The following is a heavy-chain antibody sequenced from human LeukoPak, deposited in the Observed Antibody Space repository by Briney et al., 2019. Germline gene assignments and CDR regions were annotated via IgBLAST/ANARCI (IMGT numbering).Heavy chain of an antibody. CDR3: VKRVGSNSGPFDS. Sequence: GGSLRLSCAASGFTFSSYSMNWVRQAPGEGLEWVSSIRGGGGKTYYADSVQGRFTISRDDSRNTLYLQMNNLRAEDTAVYYCVKRVGSNSGPFDSWGQGTLVTVSS. J-gene: IGHJ4*02. CDR2: IRGGGGKT. CDR1: GFTFSSYS. D-gene: IGHD4-23*01. V-gene: IGHV3-23*01.